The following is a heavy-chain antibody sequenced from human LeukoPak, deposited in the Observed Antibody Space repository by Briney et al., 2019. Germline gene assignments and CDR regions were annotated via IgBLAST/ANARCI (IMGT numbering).Heavy chain of an antibody. CDR3: AKANGEYCGGHRRLLDY. CDR2: ISTGGTYI. D-gene: IGHD2-21*01. Sequence: GGSLRLSCVASGFTFSSYTVSWVRQAPGKGLEWVSSISTGGTYIYYADSVRGRFTISRDDAKNSLFLQLNSLRAEDTAVYYCAKANGEYCGGHRRLLDYWGQGTLVTVSS. CDR1: GFTFSSYT. J-gene: IGHJ4*02. V-gene: IGHV3-21*01.